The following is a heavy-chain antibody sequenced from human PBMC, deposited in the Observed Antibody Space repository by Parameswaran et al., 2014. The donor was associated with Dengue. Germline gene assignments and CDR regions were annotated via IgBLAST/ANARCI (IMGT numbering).Heavy chain of an antibody. CDR2: IYHSGST. CDR3: ARRYSSSDGYTYYFDY. V-gene: IGHV4-4*02. Sequence: RWIRQPPGKGLEWIGEIYHSGSTNYNPSLKSRVTISVDKSKNQFSLKLSPVTAADTAVYYCARRYSSSDGYTYYFDYWGQGTLVTVSS. D-gene: IGHD6-6*01. J-gene: IGHJ4*02.